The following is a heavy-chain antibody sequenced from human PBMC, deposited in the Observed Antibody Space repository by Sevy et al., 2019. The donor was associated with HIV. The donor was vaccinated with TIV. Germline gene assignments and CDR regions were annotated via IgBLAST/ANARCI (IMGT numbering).Heavy chain of an antibody. CDR2: ISGSGGST. CDR3: AKGRHSGYYTAFDY. D-gene: IGHD3-22*01. V-gene: IGHV3-23*01. J-gene: IGHJ4*02. Sequence: GGSLRLSCAASGFTFSSYAMSWVRQAPGKGLEWVSVISGSGGSTHYVDSVKGRFTSSRDNSKNTLYLQMNSLRGEDTAVYYCAKGRHSGYYTAFDYWGQGTLVTVSS. CDR1: GFTFSSYA.